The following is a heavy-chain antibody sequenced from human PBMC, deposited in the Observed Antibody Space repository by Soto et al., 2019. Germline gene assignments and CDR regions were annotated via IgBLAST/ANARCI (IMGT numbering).Heavy chain of an antibody. CDR3: SKWRAVFMLSSLGGNYFDS. D-gene: IGHD3-16*01. Sequence: HPGGSLRLSCAASGFTFSNYGMHWVRQTPGKGLEWVALISHDGSRKSYADFVKGRFTISRDNSNNTLSLQMSSLTPDDTAVYYCSKWRAVFMLSSLGGNYFDSWGQGTLVTVSS. V-gene: IGHV3-30*18. CDR2: ISHDGSRK. J-gene: IGHJ4*02. CDR1: GFTFSNYG.